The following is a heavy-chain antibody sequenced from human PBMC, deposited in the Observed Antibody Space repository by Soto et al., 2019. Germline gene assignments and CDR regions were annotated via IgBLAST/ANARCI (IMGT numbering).Heavy chain of an antibody. J-gene: IGHJ4*02. CDR1: GGTFSSYA. CDR2: IIPIFGTA. D-gene: IGHD5-12*01. V-gene: IGHV1-69*12. Sequence: QVQLVQSGAEVKKPGSSVKVSCKASGGTFSSYAISWVRQAPGQGLEWMGGIIPIFGTANYAQKFQGRVTITADESTSTAYMELSSLRSEDTAVYYCARETLDAEVDIVATESLMEHGGLDYWGQGTLVTVSS. CDR3: ARETLDAEVDIVATESLMEHGGLDY.